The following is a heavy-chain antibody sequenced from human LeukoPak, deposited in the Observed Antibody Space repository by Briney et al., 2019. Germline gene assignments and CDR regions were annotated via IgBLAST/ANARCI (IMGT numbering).Heavy chain of an antibody. D-gene: IGHD1-26*01. CDR2: FDPEDGET. V-gene: IGHV1-24*01. CDR3: ATVSSGSHRYFDY. CDR1: GYTLTELS. J-gene: IGHJ4*02. Sequence: ASVKVSCKVSGYTLTELSMHWVRQAPGKGLEWMGGFDPEDGETIYAQKFQGRVTMTEDTSTDTAYMALSSLRSEDTAVYYCATVSSGSHRYFDYWGQGTLVTVSS.